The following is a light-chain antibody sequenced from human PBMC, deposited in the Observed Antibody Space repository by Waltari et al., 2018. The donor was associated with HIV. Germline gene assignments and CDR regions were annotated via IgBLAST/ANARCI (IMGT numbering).Light chain of an antibody. CDR2: SAS. J-gene: IGKJ1*01. Sequence: EIVLTQSPGTLSLSPGERATLSCRASQSVSSTYSAWYQQKPGQAPRLLIYSASSRATGIPDRFSGSGSGTDFTLTISRLEPEDFAVYYCQQYGSSWTFSQGTKVESK. CDR3: QQYGSSWT. V-gene: IGKV3-20*01. CDR1: QSVSSTY.